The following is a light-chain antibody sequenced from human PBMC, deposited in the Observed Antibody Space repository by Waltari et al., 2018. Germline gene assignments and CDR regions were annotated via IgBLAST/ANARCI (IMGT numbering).Light chain of an antibody. CDR2: EDT. Sequence: QSALTQPASVSGSPGQPITISCTGTSSDVGSYSLVSWYRQHPGEAPRVIIFEDTKRPSGVSNRFSGSKAGNTASLTFSGLQAEDEADYYCCSYTLTNTWLFGGGTKLTVL. CDR3: CSYTLTNTWL. V-gene: IGLV2-23*01. J-gene: IGLJ3*02. CDR1: SSDVGSYSL.